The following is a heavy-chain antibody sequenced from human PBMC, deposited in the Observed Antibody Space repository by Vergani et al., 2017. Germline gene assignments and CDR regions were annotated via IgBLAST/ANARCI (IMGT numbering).Heavy chain of an antibody. V-gene: IGHV4-61*05. J-gene: IGHJ4*02. CDR3: AKGGAGYSYGYFDY. CDR1: GGSISSSSYY. D-gene: IGHD5-18*01. CDR2: IYYSGST. Sequence: QLQLQESGPGLVKPSETLSLTCTVSGGSISSSSYYWSWIRQPPGKGLEWIGYIYYSGSTNDNPSLKSRVTISVDTSKKQFSMKLSSVTAADTAVYYCAKGGAGYSYGYFDYWGQGTLVTVSS.